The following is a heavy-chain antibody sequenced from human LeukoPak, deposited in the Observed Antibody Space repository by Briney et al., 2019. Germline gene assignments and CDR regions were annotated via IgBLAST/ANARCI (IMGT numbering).Heavy chain of an antibody. Sequence: ASVKVSCKASGYTFTGYCMHWVRQAPGQGLEWMGWINPNSGGTNYAQKFQGWVTMTRDTSISTAYMELSRLRSDDTAVYYCARDNGYSGYDAVDYWGQGTLVTVSS. D-gene: IGHD5-12*01. CDR3: ARDNGYSGYDAVDY. V-gene: IGHV1-2*04. CDR2: INPNSGGT. J-gene: IGHJ4*02. CDR1: GYTFTGYC.